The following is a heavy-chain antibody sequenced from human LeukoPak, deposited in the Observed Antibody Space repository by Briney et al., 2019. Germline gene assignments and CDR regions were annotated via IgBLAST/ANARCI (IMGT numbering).Heavy chain of an antibody. D-gene: IGHD1-26*01. V-gene: IGHV3-7*02. CDR1: GFTFSSNW. J-gene: IGHJ6*02. CDR3: VGGDDMDV. Sequence: PGGSLRLSCAASGFTFSSNWMTWVRQAPGKGLEWVANIKQDGSEKYYVDSVKGRFTISRDNAKNSLYLQMNSLRAEDTAVYYCVGGDDMDVWGRGTTVTVSS. CDR2: IKQDGSEK.